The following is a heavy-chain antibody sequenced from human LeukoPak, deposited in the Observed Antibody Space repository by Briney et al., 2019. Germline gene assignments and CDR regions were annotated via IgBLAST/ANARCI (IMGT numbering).Heavy chain of an antibody. J-gene: IGHJ5*02. CDR1: GFTFSTYN. V-gene: IGHV3-21*01. D-gene: IGHD3-10*01. CDR3: ATQSFGWFDL. CDR2: ISGSSSYI. Sequence: GGSLRLSCAASGFTFSTYNMNWVRQAPGKGLEWVSSISGSSSYIYYADSVKGRFSISRDNAKNSLYLQMNSLRAEDTAVYYCATQSFGWFDLWGQGTLVTVSS.